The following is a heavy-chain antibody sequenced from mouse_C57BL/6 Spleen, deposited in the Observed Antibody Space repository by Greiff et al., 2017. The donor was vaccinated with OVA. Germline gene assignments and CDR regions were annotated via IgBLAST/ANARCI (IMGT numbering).Heavy chain of an antibody. Sequence: QVQLQQPGAELVMPGASVKLSCKASGYTFTSYWMHWVKQRPGQGLEWIGEIDPSDSYTNYNQKFKGKSTLTVDKSSSTAYMQLSSLTSKDSAVYYCARSPYYGSSYPAYWGQGTLVTVSA. CDR1: GYTFTSYW. J-gene: IGHJ3*01. V-gene: IGHV1-69*01. D-gene: IGHD1-1*01. CDR2: IDPSDSYT. CDR3: ARSPYYGSSYPAY.